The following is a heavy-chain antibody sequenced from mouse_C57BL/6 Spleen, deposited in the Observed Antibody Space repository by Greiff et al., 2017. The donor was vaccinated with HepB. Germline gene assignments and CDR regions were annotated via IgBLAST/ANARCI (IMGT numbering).Heavy chain of an antibody. CDR3: ARWLLRFWYFDV. V-gene: IGHV1-82*01. CDR2: IYPGDGDT. D-gene: IGHD2-3*01. CDR1: GYAFSSSW. Sequence: QVQLQQSGPELVKPGASVKISCKASGYAFSSSWMNWVKQRPGKGLEWIGRIYPGDGDTNYNGKFKGKATLTADKSSSTAYMQLSSLTSEDSAVYFCARWLLRFWYFDVWGTGTTVTVSS. J-gene: IGHJ1*03.